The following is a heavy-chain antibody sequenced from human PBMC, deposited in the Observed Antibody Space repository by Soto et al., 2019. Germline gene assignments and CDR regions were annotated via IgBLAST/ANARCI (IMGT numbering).Heavy chain of an antibody. D-gene: IGHD3-3*01. CDR3: ARLRRVTTIIHYYYYMDV. V-gene: IGHV4-31*03. CDR1: GGSISSGGYY. Sequence: SETLSLTCTVSGGSISSGGYYWSWIRQHPGKGLEWIGYIYYSGSTNYNPSLKSRVTISVDTSKNQFSLKLSSATAADTAVYYCARLRRVTTIIHYYYYMDVWGKGTTVTVSS. CDR2: IYYSGST. J-gene: IGHJ6*03.